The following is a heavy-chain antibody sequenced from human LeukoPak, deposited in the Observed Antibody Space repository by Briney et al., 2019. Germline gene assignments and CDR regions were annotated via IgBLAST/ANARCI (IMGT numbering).Heavy chain of an antibody. CDR2: VYSDGRT. D-gene: IGHD3-22*01. CDR3: ARDFLRSSGSY. Sequence: PGGSVTLSCAASGFSVSSNYMSWVRQAPGKGLEWVSVVYSDGRTYYADSVKGRFTISRDNSKNTLYLQMNSLRPEDTAVYFCARDFLRSSGSYWGRVTLVTVPS. CDR1: GFSVSSNY. V-gene: IGHV3-53*01. J-gene: IGHJ4*02.